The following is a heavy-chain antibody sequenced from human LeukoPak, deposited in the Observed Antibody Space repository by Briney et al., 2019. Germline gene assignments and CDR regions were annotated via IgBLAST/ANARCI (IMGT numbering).Heavy chain of an antibody. D-gene: IGHD4-17*01. Sequence: GGSLSLSCAASGFIFSTYGMHWVRQAPGKGLEWVAVIWYDGSNKNYADSVKGRFTISRDNSKNTLYLQMNSLRAEDTAVYYCARGGRTTWHGMDVWGQGTTVTVSS. V-gene: IGHV3-33*08. J-gene: IGHJ6*02. CDR2: IWYDGSNK. CDR1: GFIFSTYG. CDR3: ARGGRTTWHGMDV.